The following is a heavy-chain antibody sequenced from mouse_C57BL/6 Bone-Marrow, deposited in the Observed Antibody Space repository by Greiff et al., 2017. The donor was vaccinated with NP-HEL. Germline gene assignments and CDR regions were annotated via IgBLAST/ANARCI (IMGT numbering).Heavy chain of an antibody. V-gene: IGHV5-6*01. CDR3: ARQGYYFDV. J-gene: IGHJ1*03. Sequence: EVHLVESGGDLVKPGGSLKLSCAASGFTFSSYGMSWVRQTPDKRLEWVATISSGGSYTYYPDSVKGRFTISRDNAKNTLYLQMSSLKSEDTAMYYCARQGYYFDVWGTGTTVTVSS. CDR2: ISSGGSYT. D-gene: IGHD2-14*01. CDR1: GFTFSSYG.